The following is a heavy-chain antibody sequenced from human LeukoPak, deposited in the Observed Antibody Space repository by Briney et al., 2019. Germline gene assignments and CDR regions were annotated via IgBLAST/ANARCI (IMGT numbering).Heavy chain of an antibody. J-gene: IGHJ4*02. CDR1: GFTFSGTW. V-gene: IGHV3-74*01. Sequence: GGSLRLSCAASGFTFSGTWMHWVRQVPGKGLVWVSRIVGDGTSTSHADSVKGRFSISRDNAKNSLYLQMNSLRAEDTAVYYCARDLGDSYGYKAYWGQGTLVTVSS. D-gene: IGHD5-18*01. CDR3: ARDLGDSYGYKAY. CDR2: IVGDGTST.